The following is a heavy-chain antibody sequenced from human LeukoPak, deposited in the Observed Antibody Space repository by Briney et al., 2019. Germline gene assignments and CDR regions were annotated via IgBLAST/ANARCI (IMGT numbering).Heavy chain of an antibody. Sequence: PGGSLRLSCATSGFTFSRFGMHWVRQAPGKGLEYVSAISSNGGSTYYADSVKGRFTISRDNSKNTLYLQMGSLRVDDMGVYYCARGHDEGDAGDYFDYWGQGTLVTVSS. CDR3: ARGHDEGDAGDYFDY. V-gene: IGHV3-64*02. CDR1: GFTFSRFG. CDR2: ISSNGGST. D-gene: IGHD2-21*02. J-gene: IGHJ4*02.